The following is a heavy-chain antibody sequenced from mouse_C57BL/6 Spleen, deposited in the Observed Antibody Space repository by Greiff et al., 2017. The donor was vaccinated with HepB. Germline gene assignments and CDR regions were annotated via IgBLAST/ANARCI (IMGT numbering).Heavy chain of an antibody. V-gene: IGHV1-81*01. D-gene: IGHD2-1*01. Sequence: VQLQQSGAELARPGASVKLSCKASGYTFTSYGISWVKQRTGQGLEWIGEIYPRSGNTYYNEKFKGKATLTADKSSSTAYMELRSLTSEDSAVYFCGRGANGNHWYFDVWGTGTTVTVSS. CDR1: GYTFTSYG. J-gene: IGHJ1*03. CDR3: GRGANGNHWYFDV. CDR2: IYPRSGNT.